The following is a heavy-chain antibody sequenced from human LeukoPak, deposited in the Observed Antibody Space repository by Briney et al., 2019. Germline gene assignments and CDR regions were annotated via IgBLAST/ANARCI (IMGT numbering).Heavy chain of an antibody. CDR3: ARGPYDSSGYYYSFDH. D-gene: IGHD3-22*01. V-gene: IGHV1-69*05. Sequence: SVKVSCKASGGTFGSYAISWVRQAPGQGLEWMGGIIPIFGTANYAQKFQGRVTITTDESTSTAYMELSSLRSEDTAVYYCARGPYDSSGYYYSFDHWGQGTLVTVSS. CDR2: IIPIFGTA. J-gene: IGHJ4*02. CDR1: GGTFGSYA.